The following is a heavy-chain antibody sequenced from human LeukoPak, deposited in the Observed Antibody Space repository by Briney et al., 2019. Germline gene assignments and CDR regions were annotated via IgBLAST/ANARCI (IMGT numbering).Heavy chain of an antibody. Sequence: GGSLRLSCAAAGFSFRSHSMNWVRQAPGKGLEWVSAISSSSTYIYYADSVKGRFTISRDNAKNSLFLQINSLRAEDTAVYYCARDRSCGTISCYDTAYYYGMDAWGQGTTVTVSS. D-gene: IGHD2-2*01. V-gene: IGHV3-21*01. CDR2: ISSSSTYI. J-gene: IGHJ6*02. CDR1: GFSFRSHS. CDR3: ARDRSCGTISCYDTAYYYGMDA.